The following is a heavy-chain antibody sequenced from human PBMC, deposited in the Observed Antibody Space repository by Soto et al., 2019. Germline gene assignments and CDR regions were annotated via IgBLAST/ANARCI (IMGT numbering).Heavy chain of an antibody. CDR2: INHSGST. D-gene: IGHD3-3*01. Sequence: SETLSLTCAVYGGSFSGYYWSWIRQPPGKGLEWIGEINHSGSTNYNPSLKSRVTISVDTSKNQFSLKLSSVTAADTAVYYCARSAGPIGYDFWSGFRPIVWFDPWGQGTLVTVSS. CDR3: ARSAGPIGYDFWSGFRPIVWFDP. J-gene: IGHJ5*02. V-gene: IGHV4-34*01. CDR1: GGSFSGYY.